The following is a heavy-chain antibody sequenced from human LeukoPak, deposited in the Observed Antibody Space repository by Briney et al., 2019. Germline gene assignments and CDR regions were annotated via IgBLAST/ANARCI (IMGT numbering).Heavy chain of an antibody. J-gene: IGHJ4*02. CDR2: IASNTDGGTT. D-gene: IGHD1-7*01. Sequence: DPGGSLRLSCAASGFSISSYWMNWVRQAPGKGLEWVGRIASNTDGGTTDYAAPVKGRFTISRDDSKNALYLQMNSLKTEDTALYYCTTRTTTTIYWGQGTLVTVSS. V-gene: IGHV3-15*04. CDR3: TTRTTTTIY. CDR1: GFSISSYW.